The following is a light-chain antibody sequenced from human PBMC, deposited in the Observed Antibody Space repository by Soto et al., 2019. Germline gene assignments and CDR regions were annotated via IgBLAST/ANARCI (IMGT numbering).Light chain of an antibody. CDR3: RSYTSGSTPGV. J-gene: IGLJ3*02. Sequence: QSALTQPASVSGSPGQSITISCTGTSSDVGGYNYVSWYQQHPGKAPKLMIYEVSNRPSGVSNRFSGSKSGNTASLTISGLQAEDEADYYCRSYTSGSTPGVFGGGTKLTVL. CDR2: EVS. V-gene: IGLV2-14*01. CDR1: SSDVGGYNY.